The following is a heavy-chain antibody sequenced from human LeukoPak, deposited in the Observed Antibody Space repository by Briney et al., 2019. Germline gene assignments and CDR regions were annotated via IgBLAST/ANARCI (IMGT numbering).Heavy chain of an antibody. J-gene: IGHJ3*02. CDR3: AREPRSYDSSGSSWHAFDI. CDR1: GFTFSSYS. D-gene: IGHD3-22*01. Sequence: GGSLRLSCAASGFTFSSYSMNWVRQAPGKGLEWVSFISSSRSYIYYADSVKGRFTISRDNAKNTLYLQMNSLRAEDTAVYYCAREPRSYDSSGSSWHAFDIWGQGTMVTVSS. CDR2: ISSSRSYI. V-gene: IGHV3-21*01.